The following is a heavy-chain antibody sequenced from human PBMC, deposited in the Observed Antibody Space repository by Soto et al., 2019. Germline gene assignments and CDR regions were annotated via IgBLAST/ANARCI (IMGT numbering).Heavy chain of an antibody. CDR2: TYYRSKWYN. D-gene: IGHD3-3*01. Sequence: SQTLSLTCAISGDSVSSNSAAWNWIRQSPSRGLEWLGRTYYRSKWYNDYAVSVKSRITINPDTSKNQFSLQLNSVTPEDTAVYYCARAPYDFWSGYSPTFDPWGQGTLVTVSS. CDR1: GDSVSSNSAA. V-gene: IGHV6-1*01. J-gene: IGHJ5*02. CDR3: ARAPYDFWSGYSPTFDP.